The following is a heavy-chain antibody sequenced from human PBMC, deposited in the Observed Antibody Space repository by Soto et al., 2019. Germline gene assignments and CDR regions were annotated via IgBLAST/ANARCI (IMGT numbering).Heavy chain of an antibody. CDR1: GFTFSSYV. Sequence: GGSLRLSCSASGFTFSSYVMNWVRQAPGKGLEYVSGITSNGGSTFYADSVKGRFIISRDNSQNTVYLQMSSLTTADTAVYYCLVASAVYCGQGIQVTVSP. CDR3: LVASAVY. V-gene: IGHV3-64D*06. D-gene: IGHD6-13*01. CDR2: ITSNGGST. J-gene: IGHJ4*02.